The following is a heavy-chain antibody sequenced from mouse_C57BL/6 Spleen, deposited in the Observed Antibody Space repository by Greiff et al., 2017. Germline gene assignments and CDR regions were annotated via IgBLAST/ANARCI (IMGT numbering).Heavy chain of an antibody. D-gene: IGHD4-1*01. CDR3: VRLLGSLDY. Sequence: EVKVVESGGGLVQPKGSLKLSCAASGFSFNTYAMNWVRQAPGKGLEWVARIRSKSNNYATYYADSVKDRFTISRDDSESMLYLQMNNLKTEDTAMYYCVRLLGSLDYWGQGTSVTVSS. CDR2: IRSKSNNYAT. CDR1: GFSFNTYA. J-gene: IGHJ4*01. V-gene: IGHV10-1*01.